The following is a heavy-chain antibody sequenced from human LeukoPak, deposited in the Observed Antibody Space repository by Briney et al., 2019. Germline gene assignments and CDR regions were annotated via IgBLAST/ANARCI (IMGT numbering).Heavy chain of an antibody. V-gene: IGHV3-33*01. CDR1: GFTFSNYG. D-gene: IGHD1-26*01. CDR2: IWYDGSKE. Sequence: PGRSLRLSCAASGFTFSNYGMHWVRQAPGKGLEWVALIWYDGSKEYYADSVKGRFTISRDNSKNMLYLQMNSLRAEDTAVYYCAREYSGSYYFDSWGQGTLVTVSS. CDR3: AREYSGSYYFDS. J-gene: IGHJ4*02.